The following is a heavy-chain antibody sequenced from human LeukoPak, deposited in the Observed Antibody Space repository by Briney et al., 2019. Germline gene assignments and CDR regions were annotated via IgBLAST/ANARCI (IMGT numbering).Heavy chain of an antibody. CDR3: ARDRNSDFWSGYYTNYFDY. Sequence: GGSLRLSCAASAFTFDDYDMSWVRQAPGKGLEWVSGINWNGGITGYADSVKGRFTISRDNAKNSLYLQMNSLRAEDTAVYFCARDRNSDFWSGYYTNYFDYWGQGTLVTVSS. V-gene: IGHV3-20*04. D-gene: IGHD3-3*01. CDR2: INWNGGIT. J-gene: IGHJ4*02. CDR1: AFTFDDYD.